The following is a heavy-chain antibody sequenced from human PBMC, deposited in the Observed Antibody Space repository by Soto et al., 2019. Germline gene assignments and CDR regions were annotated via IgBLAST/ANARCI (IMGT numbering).Heavy chain of an antibody. D-gene: IGHD3-16*01. V-gene: IGHV5-51*01. CDR1: GYTFTNYW. J-gene: IGHJ4*02. CDR2: IFPGDSDT. CDR3: VRPNFGALTHFDF. Sequence: GESLKISCKAIGYTFTNYWIGWVRQTPGKGLEWMGIIFPGDSDTRYNPSFEGQVTVSADESISTAYLQWNTLEASDTAMYYCVRPNFGALTHFDFWGQGTLVTVSS.